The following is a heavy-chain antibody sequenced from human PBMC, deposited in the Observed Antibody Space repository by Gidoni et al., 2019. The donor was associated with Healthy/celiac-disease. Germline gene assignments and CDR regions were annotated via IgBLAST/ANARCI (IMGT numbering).Heavy chain of an antibody. V-gene: IGHV1-69*01. Sequence: QVQLVQSGAEVKKPGSSVKVSCKASGGTFSRYALSWVRQAPGQGLEWLGGIIPIFGTANYAQKFQGRGTITADESTSTAYMELSSLRSEDTAVYYCARDSTGGSTSGGVRVMDVWGQGTTVTVSS. CDR3: ARDSTGGSTSGGVRVMDV. CDR1: GGTFSRYA. J-gene: IGHJ6*02. D-gene: IGHD2-2*01. CDR2: IIPIFGTA.